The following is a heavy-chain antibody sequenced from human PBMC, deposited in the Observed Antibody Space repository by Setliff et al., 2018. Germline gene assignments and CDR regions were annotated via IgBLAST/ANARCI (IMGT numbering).Heavy chain of an antibody. Sequence: GGSLRLSCAASGFIFSAYWMSWVRQAPGKGLAWVAIIKQDGSDKYYVDSVKGRFTISRDNAKNSLYLQMNSLRADDTAVYYCARSEANGGHDPFDIWGQGTMVTVSS. CDR2: IKQDGSDK. CDR1: GFIFSAYW. D-gene: IGHD5-12*01. V-gene: IGHV3-7*01. CDR3: ARSEANGGHDPFDI. J-gene: IGHJ3*02.